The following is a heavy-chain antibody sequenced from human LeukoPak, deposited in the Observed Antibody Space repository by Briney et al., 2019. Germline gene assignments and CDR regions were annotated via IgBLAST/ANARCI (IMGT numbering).Heavy chain of an antibody. J-gene: IGHJ4*02. D-gene: IGHD2-21*02. CDR3: ARYCGGDCYSYCFDY. CDR1: GGSISSGSYY. CDR2: ICTSGST. Sequence: SETLSLTCTVSGGSISSGSYYWSWIRQPAGKGLEWIGGICTSGSTNYNPSLKSRVTISVDTSKNQFSLKLSSVTAADTAVYYCARYCGGDCYSYCFDYWGQGTLVTVSS. V-gene: IGHV4-61*02.